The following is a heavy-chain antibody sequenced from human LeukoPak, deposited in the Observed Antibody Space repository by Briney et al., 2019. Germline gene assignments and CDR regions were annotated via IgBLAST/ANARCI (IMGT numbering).Heavy chain of an antibody. CDR1: GYSISSGYY. D-gene: IGHD5-24*01. J-gene: IGHJ4*02. CDR2: IYHSGST. CDR3: ARERWLPLYYFDY. V-gene: IGHV4-38-2*02. Sequence: SETLSLTCTVSGYSISSGYYWGWIRQPPGKGLEWIGSIYHSGSTYYNPSLKSRVTISVDTSKNQFSLKLSSVTAADTAVYYCARERWLPLYYFDYWGQGTLVTVSS.